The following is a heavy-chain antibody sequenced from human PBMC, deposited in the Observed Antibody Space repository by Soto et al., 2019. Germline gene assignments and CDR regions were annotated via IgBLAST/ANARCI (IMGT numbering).Heavy chain of an antibody. CDR1: GGSISSTGYY. Sequence: SSETLSLTCTVSGGSISSTGYYWSWIRQHPGKGLEWIGYIHNSGNTYYNPSLKSRIAISLDTSKKQFSLKLSSVTAADTAVYYCARAEGIPLWLSRFDSWGRGTLVTVSS. D-gene: IGHD5-18*01. V-gene: IGHV4-31*03. CDR2: IHNSGNT. CDR3: ARAEGIPLWLSRFDS. J-gene: IGHJ4*02.